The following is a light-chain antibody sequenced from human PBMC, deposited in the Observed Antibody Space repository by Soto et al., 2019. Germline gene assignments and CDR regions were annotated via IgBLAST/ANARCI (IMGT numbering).Light chain of an antibody. Sequence: EIVLTQSPGTLSLSPGERATLSCRASQSVSSSYLAWYQQKSGQAPRLVVYGASSRATGIPDRFSGSGSGTEFTLTISRLEPEDFAVYYCHQYGYQQTFGQGTRLEIK. CDR1: QSVSSSY. CDR3: HQYGYQQT. V-gene: IGKV3-20*01. CDR2: GAS. J-gene: IGKJ5*01.